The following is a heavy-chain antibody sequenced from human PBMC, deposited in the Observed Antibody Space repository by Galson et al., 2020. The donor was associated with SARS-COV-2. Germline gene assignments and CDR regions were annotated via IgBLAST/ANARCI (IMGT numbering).Heavy chain of an antibody. D-gene: IGHD3-22*01. CDR1: GFTFSNYA. CDR3: AKRDDSSGYPYYFDY. J-gene: IGHJ4*02. Sequence: VGSLRLPCAASGFTFSNYAMSWVRQAPGKGLEWVSAIGGSGGSTYYADSVKGRFTISRDNAKNTLYLQMNSLRAEDTAVYYCAKRDDSSGYPYYFDYWGQGSLVTVSS. CDR2: IGGSGGST. V-gene: IGHV3-23*01.